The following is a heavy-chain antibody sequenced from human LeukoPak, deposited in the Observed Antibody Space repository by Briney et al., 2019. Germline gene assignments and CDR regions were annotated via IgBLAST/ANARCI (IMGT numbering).Heavy chain of an antibody. CDR2: IRYDGNNK. CDR1: GFPFSDYV. V-gene: IGHV3-30*02. CDR3: AKDFRSRIIMMAGAFDI. D-gene: IGHD3-10*01. Sequence: HPGGSLRLSCAASGFPFSDYVMHWVRQAPGKGLEWVAVIRYDGNNKYYADSVKGRFTISRDDPKNTLYLQMNSLRAEDTAVYYCAKDFRSRIIMMAGAFDIWGQGTMVTVSS. J-gene: IGHJ3*02.